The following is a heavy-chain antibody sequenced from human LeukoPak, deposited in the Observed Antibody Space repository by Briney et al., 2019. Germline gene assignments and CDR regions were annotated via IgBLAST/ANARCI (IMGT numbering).Heavy chain of an antibody. V-gene: IGHV3-23*01. CDR1: VFTLISYA. Sequence: GGSLRLSCAASVFTLISYAMCWVRPAPWRGREWVSAFCGSGGDTYNADSVKGRFTISRDNSKNTLYLQMNSLRAEDTAVYYCARREQWLVGIYYYYGLDVWGQGTTVTVSS. D-gene: IGHD6-19*01. CDR2: FCGSGGDT. CDR3: ARREQWLVGIYYYYGLDV. J-gene: IGHJ6*02.